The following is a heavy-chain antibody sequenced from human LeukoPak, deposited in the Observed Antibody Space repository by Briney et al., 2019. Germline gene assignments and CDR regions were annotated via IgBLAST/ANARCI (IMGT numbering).Heavy chain of an antibody. D-gene: IGHD6-13*01. Sequence: SQTLSLICAISGDSVSSNSGAWNWIRHAPSRGLEWLGRTYYKSKWYNDYAVSVKSRITINPDTSKNQFSLQLNSVTPEDTAVYFCAKGFAATGIGYWGQGTLVTVSS. CDR1: GDSVSSNSGA. CDR2: TYYKSKWYN. V-gene: IGHV6-1*01. CDR3: AKGFAATGIGY. J-gene: IGHJ4*02.